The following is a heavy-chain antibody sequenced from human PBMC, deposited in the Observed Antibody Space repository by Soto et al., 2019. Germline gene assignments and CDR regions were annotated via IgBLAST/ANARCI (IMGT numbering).Heavy chain of an antibody. CDR3: AKGGGYCSGGSCYSSYY. J-gene: IGHJ4*02. CDR2: ISYDGSNK. D-gene: IGHD2-15*01. Sequence: QVQLVESGGGVVQPGRSLRLSCAASGFTFSSFGMHWVRQAPGKGLEWVAVISYDGSNKYYADSVKGRFTISRDNSKNTLDLQMNSLRAEDTAVYYCAKGGGYCSGGSCYSSYYWGQGTLVTVSS. CDR1: GFTFSSFG. V-gene: IGHV3-30*18.